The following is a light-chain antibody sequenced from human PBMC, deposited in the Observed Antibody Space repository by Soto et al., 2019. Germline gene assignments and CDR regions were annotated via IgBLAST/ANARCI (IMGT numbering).Light chain of an antibody. V-gene: IGKV3-20*01. J-gene: IGKJ5*01. CDR1: QSISGT. CDR2: GAS. CDR3: QQYGSSPIT. Sequence: EIFMAQSRSSLCVSPLVIATLPCRASQSISGTLAWYQQKPGQAPRLLIYGASSRATGIPDRFSGSGSGTDFTLTISRLEPEDFAVYYCQQYGSSPITFGQGTRLEIK.